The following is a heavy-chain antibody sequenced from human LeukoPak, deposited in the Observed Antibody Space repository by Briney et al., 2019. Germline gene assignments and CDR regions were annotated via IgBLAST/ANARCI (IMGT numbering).Heavy chain of an antibody. J-gene: IGHJ4*02. Sequence: GESLKISCKASGYSFTTYWIGWVRQMPGKGLEWMGIIYPGDSDARYSPSFQGQVTISVDKSISTAYLQWSSLEASAAAVYYCARLAIIIIGGGGYWGQGTLVTVSS. D-gene: IGHD3/OR15-3a*01. CDR3: ARLAIIIIGGGGY. CDR1: GYSFTTYW. V-gene: IGHV5-51*01. CDR2: IYPGDSDA.